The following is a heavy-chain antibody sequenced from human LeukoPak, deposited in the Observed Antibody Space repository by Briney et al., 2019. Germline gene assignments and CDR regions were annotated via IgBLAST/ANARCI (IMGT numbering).Heavy chain of an antibody. D-gene: IGHD2-15*01. CDR1: GGSISSSSYY. CDR3: ARGYCSGGSCYSYYYYNYMDV. V-gene: IGHV4-39*07. J-gene: IGHJ6*03. CDR2: IYYSGST. Sequence: SETLSLTCAVSGGSISSSSYYWGWTRQPPGKGLEWIGSIYYSGSTYYNPSLKSRVTISVDTSKNQFSLKLSSVTAADTAVYYCARGYCSGGSCYSYYYYNYMDVWGKGTTVTISS.